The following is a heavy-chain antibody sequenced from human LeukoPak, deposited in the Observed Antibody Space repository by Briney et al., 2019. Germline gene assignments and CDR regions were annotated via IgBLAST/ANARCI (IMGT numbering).Heavy chain of an antibody. J-gene: IGHJ4*02. CDR3: ARVGPDYGGTLGKYYFDY. V-gene: IGHV4-30-4*01. CDR1: GGSISSGDYY. Sequence: PSETLSLTCTVSGGSISSGDYYWSWIRQPPGTGLEWIGYIYYSGSAYYNPSLKSRVTISVDTSKNQFSLKLSSVTAADTAVYYCARVGPDYGGTLGKYYFDYWGQGTLVTVSS. CDR2: IYYSGSA. D-gene: IGHD4-23*01.